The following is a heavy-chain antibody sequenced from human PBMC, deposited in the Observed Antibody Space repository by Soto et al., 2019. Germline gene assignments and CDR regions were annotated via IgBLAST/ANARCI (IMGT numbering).Heavy chain of an antibody. Sequence: SETLSLTCAVSGGSFSGFYWTWIRRPPGEGLEWIGEINHSGTTNFNPSLRSRLTISLDSSKKHFSLKLTSMTAADAAVYYCARADRTLVTSYGLDVWGQGTTVT. CDR1: GGSFSGFY. CDR3: ARADRTLVTSYGLDV. CDR2: INHSGTT. D-gene: IGHD2-21*02. V-gene: IGHV4-34*01. J-gene: IGHJ6*02.